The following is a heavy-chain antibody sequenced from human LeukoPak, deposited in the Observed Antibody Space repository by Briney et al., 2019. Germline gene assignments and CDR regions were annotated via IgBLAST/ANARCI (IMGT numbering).Heavy chain of an antibody. CDR3: AALPHFYSSGWQSYFDY. V-gene: IGHV1-24*01. CDR1: GYTLTELS. Sequence: GASVKVSCKVSGYTLTELSMHWVRQAPGKGLEWMGGFDPDTTEEIYAQRFQGRVTMTEDTSTDTAYMELSSLGSEDTAVYYCAALPHFYSSGWQSYFDYWGQGTLVTVSS. CDR2: FDPDTTEE. D-gene: IGHD6-19*01. J-gene: IGHJ4*02.